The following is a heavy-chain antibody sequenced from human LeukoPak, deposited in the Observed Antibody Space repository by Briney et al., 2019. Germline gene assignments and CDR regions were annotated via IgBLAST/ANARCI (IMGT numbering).Heavy chain of an antibody. V-gene: IGHV1-8*01. Sequence: ASVKVSCKASGYTFTSYDINWVRRATGQGLEWMGYMKPSSDKTGYAQKFQGRVTLTWDTSISTAYMELSSLKSEDTAVYYCPRWADSPFDYWGQGTPVTVSS. CDR1: GYTFTSYD. CDR2: MKPSSDKT. CDR3: PRWADSPFDY. J-gene: IGHJ4*02.